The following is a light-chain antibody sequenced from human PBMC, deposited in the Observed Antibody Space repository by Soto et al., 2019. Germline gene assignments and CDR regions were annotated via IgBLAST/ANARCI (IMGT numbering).Light chain of an antibody. CDR2: KAS. Sequence: AIQVTQFASSLTASVAARVTITCLASQGIRSYLAWYQQKPGKAPKLLIYKASSLESGVPSRFSGSGSGTDFTLTISSLQPEDFATYYCQQYHSFSRTFGQGTKVDIK. V-gene: IGKV1-13*02. CDR3: QQYHSFSRT. J-gene: IGKJ1*01. CDR1: QGIRSY.